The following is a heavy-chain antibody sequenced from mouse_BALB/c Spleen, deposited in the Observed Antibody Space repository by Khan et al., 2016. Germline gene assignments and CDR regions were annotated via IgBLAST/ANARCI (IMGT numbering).Heavy chain of an antibody. CDR1: GFTFSSFG. CDR3: AGKGARNAYAMDY. J-gene: IGHJ4*01. CDR2: ISSGSSTI. Sequence: EVELVESGGGLVQPGGSRKLSCSVSGFTFSSFGMHWVRQAPEKGLEWVAYISSGSSTIYYADTVKGRFTISRDNTKNTLFLQMTSLRSEDSSMHHCAGKGARNAYAMDYWGQGTSVTVSS. V-gene: IGHV5-17*02.